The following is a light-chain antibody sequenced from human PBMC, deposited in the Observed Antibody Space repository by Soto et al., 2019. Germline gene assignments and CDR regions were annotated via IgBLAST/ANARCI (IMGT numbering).Light chain of an antibody. V-gene: IGKV4-1*01. Sequence: DIVMTQSPDSLAVSLGERATINCKSSQSVLYSSNNKNYLAWYQQTPGQPPKLLIYWASTREYGVPDRFSGSGSGTDFTLTISSLQAEDVAVYYCQQYYSTPITFGQGTRLEIK. CDR1: QSVLYSSNNKNY. CDR3: QQYYSTPIT. CDR2: WAS. J-gene: IGKJ5*01.